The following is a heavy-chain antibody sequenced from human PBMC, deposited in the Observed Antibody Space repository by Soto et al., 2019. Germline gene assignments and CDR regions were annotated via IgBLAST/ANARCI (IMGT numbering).Heavy chain of an antibody. Sequence: QVQLQESGPGLVKPSETLSLTCTVSGGSISSNYWSWIRQPPGKGLEWIGYIYYSGSTNYNPSLKSRVTISVDTSKNQFSLKLSSVTAADTAVYYCARGLGGDYWGQGTLVTVSS. J-gene: IGHJ4*02. CDR1: GGSISSNY. V-gene: IGHV4-59*01. CDR3: ARGLGGDY. CDR2: IYYSGST. D-gene: IGHD3-16*01.